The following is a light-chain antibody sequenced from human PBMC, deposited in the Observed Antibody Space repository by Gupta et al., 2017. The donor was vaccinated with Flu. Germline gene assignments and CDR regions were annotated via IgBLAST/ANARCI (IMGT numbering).Light chain of an antibody. V-gene: IGLV2-8*01. J-gene: IGLJ2*01. CDR3: SSYERSNKYVV. Sequence: QSALTQPPSASGSPGQSVTISCPGTSSDIGGYNYVSWYQQHPGKAPKLMIYDVTQRPSGVPDRFSGSKSGNTASLSVSGLQAEDEAEYFCSSYERSNKYVVFGGGTKLTVL. CDR1: SSDIGGYNY. CDR2: DVT.